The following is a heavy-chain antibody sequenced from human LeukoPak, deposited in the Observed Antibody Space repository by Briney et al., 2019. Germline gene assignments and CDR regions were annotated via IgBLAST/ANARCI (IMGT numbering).Heavy chain of an antibody. V-gene: IGHV4-39*07. CDR2: MYYSGST. Sequence: SETLSLTCTVSGGSISSSSYYWGWIRQPPGKGLEWIGSMYYSGSTYYNPSLKSRVTIPVDTSKNQFSLKLSSVTAADTAVYYCARVVGARFEVGGYFDYWGQGTLVTVSS. D-gene: IGHD1-26*01. CDR3: ARVVGARFEVGGYFDY. CDR1: GGSISSSSYY. J-gene: IGHJ4*02.